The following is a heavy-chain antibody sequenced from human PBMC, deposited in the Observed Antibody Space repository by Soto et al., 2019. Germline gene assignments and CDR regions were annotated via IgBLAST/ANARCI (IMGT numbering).Heavy chain of an antibody. D-gene: IGHD3-22*01. CDR1: GFSLSTSGVG. V-gene: IGHV2-5*02. CDR2: IYWDDDK. J-gene: IGHJ4*02. Sequence: QITLRESGPPLVKPTQTLTLTCTFSGFSLSTSGVGVDRIRQPPGKALECLGIIYWDDDKSYSPSLKNSLTITKDTSKSQVVLTMTNMDPVDTATYFCAHRLCDSSWYWDVGYFDYWGRGTLVTVSS. CDR3: AHRLCDSSWYWDVGYFDY.